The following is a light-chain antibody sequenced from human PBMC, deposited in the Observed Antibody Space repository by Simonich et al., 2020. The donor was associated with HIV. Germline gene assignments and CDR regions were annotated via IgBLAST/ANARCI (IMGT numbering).Light chain of an antibody. CDR3: MQALQTLGT. V-gene: IGKV2-29*02. J-gene: IGKJ4*01. CDR2: EVS. Sequence: EIVMTQTPLSLSVTPGQPASISCKSSQSLLHSNGRTFLYWYLQKPGQSPQPLIYEVSSRFSGVPDRFSGSGSGTDFTLKISRVEAEDVGVYYCMQALQTLGTFGGGTKVEIK. CDR1: QSLLHSNGRTF.